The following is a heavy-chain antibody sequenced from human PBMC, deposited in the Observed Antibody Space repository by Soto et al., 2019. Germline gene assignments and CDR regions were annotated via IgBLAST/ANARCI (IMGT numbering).Heavy chain of an antibody. D-gene: IGHD2-2*01. CDR1: GFTFSSYS. CDR3: ARTSLDYGMDV. V-gene: IGHV3-21*05. J-gene: IGHJ6*02. CDR2: ISSSGSTI. Sequence: EVQLVESGGGLVKPGGSLRLSCAASGFTFSSYSMNWVRQAPGKGLEWVSYISSSGSTIYYADSVKGRFTISRDNAKNSLYLQMNSLRAEDTAVYYCARTSLDYGMDVWGQGTTVTVSS.